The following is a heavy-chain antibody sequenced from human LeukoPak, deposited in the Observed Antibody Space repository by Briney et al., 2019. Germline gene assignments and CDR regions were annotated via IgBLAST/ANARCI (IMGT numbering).Heavy chain of an antibody. CDR2: IEYSGST. CDR1: GGSIGSRYHY. V-gene: IGHV4-39*01. D-gene: IGHD6-19*01. Sequence: SETLSLTCSVSGGSIGSRYHYWGWIRQPPGKGLEWIGSIEYSGSTYYNPPLKSRVIMSVDTSKKQFSLRVTSVTAADTAVYYCARLAHSSGYLAFDYWGQGTLVTVSS. J-gene: IGHJ4*02. CDR3: ARLAHSSGYLAFDY.